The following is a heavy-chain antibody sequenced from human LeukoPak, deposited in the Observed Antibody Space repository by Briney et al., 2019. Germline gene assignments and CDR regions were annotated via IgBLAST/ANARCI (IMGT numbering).Heavy chain of an antibody. CDR1: GFTFSSYG. Sequence: QSGGSLRLSCAASGFTFSSYGMHWVRQAPGKGLEWVAVISYDGSNKYYADSVKGRFTISRDNSKNTLYLQMNSLRAEDTAVYYCAKDLADFWSGFDFSSGYYHYYGMDVWGQGTTVTVSS. J-gene: IGHJ6*02. CDR3: AKDLADFWSGFDFSSGYYHYYGMDV. CDR2: ISYDGSNK. D-gene: IGHD3-3*01. V-gene: IGHV3-30*18.